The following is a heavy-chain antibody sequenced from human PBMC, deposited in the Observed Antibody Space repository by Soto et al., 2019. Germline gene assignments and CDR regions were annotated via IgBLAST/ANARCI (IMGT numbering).Heavy chain of an antibody. D-gene: IGHD5-18*01. CDR1: GGSISSGGYY. CDR2: IDYSGST. Sequence: QVQLQESGPGLVKPSQTLSLTCSVSGGSISSGGYYWCWIRQHPGQGLEWMGYIDYSGSTYYNPSLRIRLIMSVDTSMNHFYRQLSSVNAADTTEYYCESRDSGYIYGPPHSYFGLDVWGQGTAVTVSS. V-gene: IGHV4-31*03. CDR3: ESRDSGYIYGPPHSYFGLDV. J-gene: IGHJ6*02.